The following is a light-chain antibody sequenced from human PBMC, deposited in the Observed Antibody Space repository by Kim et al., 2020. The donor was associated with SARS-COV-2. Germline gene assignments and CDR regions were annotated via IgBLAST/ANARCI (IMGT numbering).Light chain of an antibody. V-gene: IGKV3-15*01. Sequence: EIVMTQSPATLSVSPGERATLSCRASQSISSNLAWYQQKPGQAPRLLIYGASTRATDIPARFSGSGSGTEFTLTISSLQSEDFAVYYCQQYNNWPITFGQGTRREIK. J-gene: IGKJ5*01. CDR3: QQYNNWPIT. CDR1: QSISSN. CDR2: GAS.